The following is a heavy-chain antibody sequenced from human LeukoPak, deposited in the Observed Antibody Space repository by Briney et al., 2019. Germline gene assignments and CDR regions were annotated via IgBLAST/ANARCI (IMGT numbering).Heavy chain of an antibody. CDR2: ISWNSGSI. CDR3: VRSITMFQY. V-gene: IGHV3-9*01. Sequence: PGGSLRLSCAASGFTFDDYAMHWVRQAPGKGLEWVAGISWNSGSIGYADSVKGRFTISRDNANNSISLQMNSLRVEDTALYYCVRSITMFQYWGQGTLVTVSS. D-gene: IGHD3-10*01. J-gene: IGHJ1*01. CDR1: GFTFDDYA.